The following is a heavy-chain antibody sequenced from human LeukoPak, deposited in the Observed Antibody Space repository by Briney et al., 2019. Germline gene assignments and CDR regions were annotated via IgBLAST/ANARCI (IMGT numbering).Heavy chain of an antibody. CDR1: GFTVSSNY. CDR2: IYSGGST. CDR3: ARDGSPSRYYYYYMDV. J-gene: IGHJ6*03. V-gene: IGHV3-53*01. Sequence: GGSLRLSCAASGFTVSSNYMSWVRQAPGKGLEWVSAIYSGGSTYCADSVKGRFTISRDNSKNTLYLQMNSLRAEDTAVYYCARDGSPSRYYYYYMDVWGKGTTVTVSS. D-gene: IGHD6-6*01.